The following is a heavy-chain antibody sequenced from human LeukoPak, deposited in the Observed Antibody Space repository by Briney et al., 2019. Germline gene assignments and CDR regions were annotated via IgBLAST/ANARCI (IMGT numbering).Heavy chain of an antibody. Sequence: GGSLRLCSAASGFTFSDYYMSWIRQAPGKGLEWVSYISSSGSTIYYADSVKGRFTISRDNAKNSLYLQMNSLRAEDTAVYYCARTSYLYWYFDLWGRGTLVTVSS. CDR1: GFTFSDYY. V-gene: IGHV3-11*01. J-gene: IGHJ2*01. CDR3: ARTSYLYWYFDL. D-gene: IGHD1-26*01. CDR2: ISSSGSTI.